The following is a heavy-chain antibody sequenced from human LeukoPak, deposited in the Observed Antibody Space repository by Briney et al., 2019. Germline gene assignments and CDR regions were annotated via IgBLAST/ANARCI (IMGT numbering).Heavy chain of an antibody. J-gene: IGHJ4*02. CDR2: INSDGSST. D-gene: IGHD3-22*01. Sequence: GGSLRLSCAASGFTFSSYWMHWVRQAPGKGLVWVSRINSDGSSTSYADSVKGRFTISRDNAKNTLYLQMNSLRAEDTAAYYCASYGRTMMGFDYWGQGTLVTASS. CDR1: GFTFSSYW. CDR3: ASYGRTMMGFDY. V-gene: IGHV3-74*01.